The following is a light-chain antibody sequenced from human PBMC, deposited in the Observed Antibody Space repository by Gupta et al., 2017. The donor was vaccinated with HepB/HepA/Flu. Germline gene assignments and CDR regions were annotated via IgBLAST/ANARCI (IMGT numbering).Light chain of an antibody. J-gene: IGKJ1*01. Sequence: EFVFTQSPGTLSLSPGDRATLSCRASQSVSSSYLAWYQQKPGQAPRLLIYGASSRATGIPDRFSGSGSGTDFTLTINRLEPEDFAVYYCQQYGSSPRTFGQGTKVEIK. CDR1: QSVSSSY. V-gene: IGKV3-20*01. CDR2: GAS. CDR3: QQYGSSPRT.